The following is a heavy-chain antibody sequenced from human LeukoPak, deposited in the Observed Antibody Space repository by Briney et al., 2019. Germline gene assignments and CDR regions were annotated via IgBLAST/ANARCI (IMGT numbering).Heavy chain of an antibody. J-gene: IGHJ4*02. D-gene: IGHD3-10*01. CDR2: INTNTGNP. Sequence: ASVKVSCKASGYTFTSYAMNWVRQAPGQGLEWMGWINTNTGNPTYAQGFTGRFVFSLDTSVNTAYLQISILKAEDTAVYYCAKDGVVRYYDSGSYEGFFDYWGQGTLVTVSS. CDR1: GYTFTSYA. CDR3: AKDGVVRYYDSGSYEGFFDY. V-gene: IGHV7-4-1*02.